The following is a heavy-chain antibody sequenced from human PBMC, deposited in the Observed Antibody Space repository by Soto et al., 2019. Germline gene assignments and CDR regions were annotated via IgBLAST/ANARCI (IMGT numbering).Heavy chain of an antibody. J-gene: IGHJ4*02. CDR1: VFIFSNYA. D-gene: IGHD3-16*01. Sequence: GSLRLACAASVFIFSNYALNWVRQAPGTGLEWVSTTTYGGDFTHYAESVKGRFTVSRDNSKNMLYLQMTSLSAEDTAMYYCARDGDVNTGFGKDYWGQGTLVTVSS. CDR3: ARDGDVNTGFGKDY. V-gene: IGHV3-23*01. CDR2: TTYGGDFT.